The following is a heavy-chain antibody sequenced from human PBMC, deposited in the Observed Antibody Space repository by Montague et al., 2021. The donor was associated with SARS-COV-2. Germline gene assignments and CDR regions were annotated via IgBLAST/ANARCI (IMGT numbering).Heavy chain of an antibody. V-gene: IGHV4-39*01. J-gene: IGHJ5*02. D-gene: IGHD2-21*01. CDR1: GGSISSSSYY. CDR2: ITYSGST. CDR3: ERHRHIVVVIAIPGWFDP. Sequence: SETLSLTSTLSGGSISSSSYYWGWIRQPPGKGLEWIGSITYSGSTYSNPSLKSRVTISVDTSKNQFSLKLSSVTAADTAVYYCERHRHIVVVIAIPGWFDPWGQGTLVTVSS.